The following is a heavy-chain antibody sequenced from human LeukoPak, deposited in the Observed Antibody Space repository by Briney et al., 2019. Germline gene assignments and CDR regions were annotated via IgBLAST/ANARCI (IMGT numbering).Heavy chain of an antibody. J-gene: IGHJ4*02. V-gene: IGHV4-39*01. D-gene: IGHD1/OR15-1a*01. CDR3: ARHRTQYYFDY. CDR1: GGSIRYSSYY. CDR2: IYYSGST. Sequence: SETLSLTCTVSGGSIRYSSYYWGWIRQPPGKGLEWIGSIYYSGSTYYNPSLKSRATMSVDTSKNQFSLKLSSVTAADTAVYYCARHRTQYYFDYWGQGTLVTVSS.